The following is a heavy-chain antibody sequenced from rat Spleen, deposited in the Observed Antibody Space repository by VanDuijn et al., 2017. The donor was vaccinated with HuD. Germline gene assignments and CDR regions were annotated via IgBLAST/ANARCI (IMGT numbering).Heavy chain of an antibody. CDR2: ISPTGGST. Sequence: EVQLVESGGGLVQPGRSLKLSCAASGFTFSNYAMAWVRQAPTKGLEWVASISPTGGSTYYRDSVKGRFTVSRNNAKSTLYLQMDSLRSEDTATYYCARQSYYYDGSYYYYFDYWGQGVMVTVSS. D-gene: IGHD1-12*02. CDR3: ARQSYYYDGSYYYYFDY. CDR1: GFTFSNYA. J-gene: IGHJ2*01. V-gene: IGHV5-25*01.